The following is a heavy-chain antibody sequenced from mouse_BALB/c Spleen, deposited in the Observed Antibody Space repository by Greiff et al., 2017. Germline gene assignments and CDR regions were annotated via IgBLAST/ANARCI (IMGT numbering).Heavy chain of an antibody. CDR3: ARHIYDGLAMDY. CDR2: ISSGGGST. Sequence: EVQLVESGGGLVKPGGSLKLSCAASGFAFSSYDMSWVRQTPEKRLEWVAYISSGGGSTYYPDTVKGRFTISRDNAKNTLYLQMSSLKSEDTAMYYCARHIYDGLAMDYWGQGTSVTVSS. D-gene: IGHD2-3*01. J-gene: IGHJ4*01. CDR1: GFAFSSYD. V-gene: IGHV5-12-1*01.